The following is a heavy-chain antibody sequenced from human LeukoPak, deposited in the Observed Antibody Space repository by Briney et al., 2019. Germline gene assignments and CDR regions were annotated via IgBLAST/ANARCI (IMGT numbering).Heavy chain of an antibody. J-gene: IGHJ4*02. CDR3: ATGGSDSSDYFFGFY. Sequence: PGGSLRLSCAASGFTFSNYWMHWVRQAPGKGLVWVSRINNGGSRTMYADSVKGRFTISRDNARNTLYLQMNSLRAEDTAIYYCATGGSDSSDYFFGFYWGQGTLVTLSS. CDR1: GFTFSNYW. CDR2: INNGGSRT. V-gene: IGHV3-74*03. D-gene: IGHD3-22*01.